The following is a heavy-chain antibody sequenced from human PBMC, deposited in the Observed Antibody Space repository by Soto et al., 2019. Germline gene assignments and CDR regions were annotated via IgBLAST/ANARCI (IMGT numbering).Heavy chain of an antibody. V-gene: IGHV6-1*01. CDR2: TYYRSKWYN. Sequence: QVQLQQSGPGLVKPSQTLSLTCAISGDSVSSNSAAWNWIRQSPSRGLEWLGRTYYRSKWYNDYAVSVKSRITINPDTSKSQFSLQLNSVTPEDTAVYYCARIGRPVIAAAGLSFDYWGQGTLVTVSS. D-gene: IGHD6-13*01. J-gene: IGHJ4*02. CDR3: ARIGRPVIAAAGLSFDY. CDR1: GDSVSSNSAA.